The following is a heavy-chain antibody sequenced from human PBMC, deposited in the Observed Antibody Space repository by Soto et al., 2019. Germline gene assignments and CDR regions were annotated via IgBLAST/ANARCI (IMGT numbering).Heavy chain of an antibody. CDR3: AKTNFDFWSGYFGY. V-gene: IGHV3-23*01. D-gene: IGHD3-3*01. CDR2: ISGSGGST. J-gene: IGHJ4*02. CDR1: GFTFSSYA. Sequence: GGSLRLSCAASGFTFSSYAMSWVRQAPGKGLEWVAAISGSGGSTYYADSVKGRFTISRDNSKNTLYLQMNSLRAEDTAVYYCAKTNFDFWSGYFGYWGQGTLVTVSS.